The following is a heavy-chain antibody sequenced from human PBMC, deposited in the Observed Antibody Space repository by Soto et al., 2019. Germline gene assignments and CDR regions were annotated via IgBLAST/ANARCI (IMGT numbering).Heavy chain of an antibody. CDR2: IIPIFGTA. CDR1: GGTFSSYA. Sequence: QVQLVQSGAEVKKPGSSVKVSCKASGGTFSSYALSWVRQAPGQGLEWMGGIIPIFGTANYALKFQSRVTITADESTSTAYMELSSLRSEDTAVYYCASRYVDTAMVFDYWGQGTLVTVSS. D-gene: IGHD5-18*01. CDR3: ASRYVDTAMVFDY. J-gene: IGHJ4*02. V-gene: IGHV1-69*12.